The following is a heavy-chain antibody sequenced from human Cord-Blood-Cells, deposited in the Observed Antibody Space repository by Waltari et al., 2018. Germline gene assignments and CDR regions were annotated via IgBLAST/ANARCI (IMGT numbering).Heavy chain of an antibody. Sequence: QVQLQESGPGLVKPSETLSLTCPVSGGSISSYYWSWIRQPPGKGMEWIGYIYYSGSTNYNPSLKSRVTISVDTSKNQFSLKLSSVTAADTAVYYCARVTISDFWSGYSNYYYYMDVWGKGTTVTVSS. CDR1: GGSISSYY. CDR2: IYYSGST. CDR3: ARVTISDFWSGYSNYYYYMDV. D-gene: IGHD3-3*01. V-gene: IGHV4-59*01. J-gene: IGHJ6*03.